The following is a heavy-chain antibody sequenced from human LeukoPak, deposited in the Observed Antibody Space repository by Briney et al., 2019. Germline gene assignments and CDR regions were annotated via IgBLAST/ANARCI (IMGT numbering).Heavy chain of an antibody. D-gene: IGHD2-2*01. CDR2: ISAYNGNT. CDR1: GYTFTSYG. J-gene: IGHJ6*03. CDR3: ARDQAVAPAAAQPPGYYYYMDV. V-gene: IGHV1-18*01. Sequence: ASVKVSCKASGYTFTSYGISWVRQAPGQGLEWMGWISAYNGNTNYAQKLQGRVTMTTDTSTSTAYMELRSLRSDDTAVYYCARDQAVAPAAAQPPGYYYYMDVWGKGTTVTVSS.